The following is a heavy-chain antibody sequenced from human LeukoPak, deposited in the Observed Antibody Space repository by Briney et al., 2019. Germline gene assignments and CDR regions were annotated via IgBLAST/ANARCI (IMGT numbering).Heavy chain of an antibody. CDR2: IYHSGST. V-gene: IGHV4-38-2*01. D-gene: IGHD2-2*01. Sequence: SETLSLTCAVSGYSISSGYYWGWIRQPPGKGLEWIGRIYHSGSTYYNPSLKSRVTIAVDTSKTQFSLKLRSVTAADTAVYYCARRWGYCSSTSCYAFDYWGQGTLVTVSS. J-gene: IGHJ4*02. CDR1: GYSISSGYY. CDR3: ARRWGYCSSTSCYAFDY.